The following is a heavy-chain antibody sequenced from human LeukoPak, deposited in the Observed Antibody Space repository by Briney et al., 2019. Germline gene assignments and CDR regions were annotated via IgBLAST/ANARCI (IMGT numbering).Heavy chain of an antibody. CDR2: INYSGST. J-gene: IGHJ1*01. Sequence: PSETLSLTCAVYGGSFSGYYWSWIRQPPGKGLEWIGYINYSGSTNYNPSLKSRVTISGDTSKNQFSLKLSSVTAADTAVYYCANSPRGTEYFHHWGQGTLVTVSS. CDR3: ANSPRGTEYFHH. V-gene: IGHV4-59*08. D-gene: IGHD4-23*01. CDR1: GGSFSGYY.